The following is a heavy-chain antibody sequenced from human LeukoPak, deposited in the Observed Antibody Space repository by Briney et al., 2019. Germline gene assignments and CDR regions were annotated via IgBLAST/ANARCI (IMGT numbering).Heavy chain of an antibody. J-gene: IGHJ4*02. CDR3: AREGLLTGSPLDY. V-gene: IGHV1-46*01. CDR2: INPSGGST. D-gene: IGHD3-9*01. Sequence: ASVKVSCKASGYTFTSYYMHWVRQAPGQGLEWMGIINPSGGSTSYAQKFQGRVTMTRDTTTSTVYMELSSLRSEDTAVHYCAREGLLTGSPLDYWGQGTLVTVSS. CDR1: GYTFTSYY.